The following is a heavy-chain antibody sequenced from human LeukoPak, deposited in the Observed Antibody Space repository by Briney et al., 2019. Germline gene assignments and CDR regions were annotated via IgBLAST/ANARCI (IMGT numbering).Heavy chain of an antibody. V-gene: IGHV1-2*04. CDR3: ARGHCGGGTCYVDY. D-gene: IGHD2-15*01. Sequence: ASVKVSCKASGYTFTGYYMHWVRQAPGQGLEWMGWINPNSGGTNYAQKFQGWVTMTRDTSISTAYMELSRLRSDDTAVYYCARGHCGGGTCYVDYWGQGTLVTVSS. J-gene: IGHJ4*02. CDR1: GYTFTGYY. CDR2: INPNSGGT.